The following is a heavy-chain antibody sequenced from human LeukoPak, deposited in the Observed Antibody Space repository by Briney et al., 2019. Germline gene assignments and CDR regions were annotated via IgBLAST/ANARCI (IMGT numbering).Heavy chain of an antibody. Sequence: QTGGSLRLSCAASGFTFSSYSMNWVRQAPGKGLEWVSAISGSGGSTYYADSVKGRFTISRDNSKNTLYLQMDSLRAEDTAVYYCAKRWWELLSPFDYWGQGTLVTVSS. CDR2: ISGSGGST. CDR1: GFTFSSYS. V-gene: IGHV3-23*01. D-gene: IGHD1-26*01. J-gene: IGHJ4*02. CDR3: AKRWWELLSPFDY.